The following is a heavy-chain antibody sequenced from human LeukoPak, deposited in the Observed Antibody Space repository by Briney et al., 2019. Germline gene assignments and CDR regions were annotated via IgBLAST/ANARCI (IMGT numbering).Heavy chain of an antibody. V-gene: IGHV1-24*01. D-gene: IGHD3-10*01. J-gene: IGHJ4*02. CDR3: TTDIHVRGVITPPFDY. CDR1: GYTLTELS. Sequence: ASVKVSCKVSGYTLTELSMHWVRQAPGKRLEWIGGFDPEDGETIYAQKFQGRVTMTEDTSTDTAYMELSSLRSEDTAVYYCTTDIHVRGVITPPFDYWGQGTLVTVSS. CDR2: FDPEDGET.